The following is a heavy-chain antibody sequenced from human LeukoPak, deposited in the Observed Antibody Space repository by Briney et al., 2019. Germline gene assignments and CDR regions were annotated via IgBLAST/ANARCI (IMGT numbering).Heavy chain of an antibody. J-gene: IGHJ4*02. CDR1: GGSISSSSYY. V-gene: IGHV4-39*01. CDR3: ASQYDYVWGSYRSRWFDY. CDR2: IYYSGST. Sequence: PSETLSLTCTVSGGSISSSSYYWGWIRQPPGKGLEWIGSIYYSGSTYYNPSLKSRVTISVDTFKNQFSLKLSSVTAADTAVYYCASQYDYVWGSYRSRWFDYWGQGTLVTVSS. D-gene: IGHD3-16*02.